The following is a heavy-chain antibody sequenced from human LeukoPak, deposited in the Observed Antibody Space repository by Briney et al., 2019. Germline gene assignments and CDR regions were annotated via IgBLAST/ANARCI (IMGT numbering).Heavy chain of an antibody. D-gene: IGHD3-10*01. CDR2: IKEDGSVI. Sequence: GGSRRLSCLGSGFGFSNYWMTWLRQAPGEGLEWVANIKEDGSVIYYADSVKGRFTISRDNAKNSVYLQMNSLRVEDTALYYCATGRWFGEFAGSAFEDWGQGALVTVSS. CDR1: GFGFSNYW. V-gene: IGHV3-7*01. J-gene: IGHJ4*02. CDR3: ATGRWFGEFAGSAFED.